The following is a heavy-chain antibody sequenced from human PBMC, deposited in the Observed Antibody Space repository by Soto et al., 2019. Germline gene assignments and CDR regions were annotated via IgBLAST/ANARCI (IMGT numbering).Heavy chain of an antibody. CDR2: ISYDGSNK. D-gene: IGHD4-17*01. J-gene: IGHJ6*02. V-gene: IGHV3-30-3*01. CDR1: GFTFSSYA. CDR3: AREDYPMTTAYYGMDV. Sequence: QVQLVESGGGVVQPGRSLRLSCAASGFTFSSYAMHWVRQAPGKGLEWVAVISYDGSNKYYADSVKGRFTISRDNSKNTLYLHMNSLRADDRAVYYCAREDYPMTTAYYGMDVWGQGTTVTVSS.